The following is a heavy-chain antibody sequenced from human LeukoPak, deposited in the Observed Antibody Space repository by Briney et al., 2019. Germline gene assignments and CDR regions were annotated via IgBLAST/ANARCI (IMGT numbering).Heavy chain of an antibody. J-gene: IGHJ3*02. V-gene: IGHV4-59*12. D-gene: IGHD6-13*01. Sequence: PSETLSLTCIVSGGSFSSNYWGSTRQTPGKGLEWSGYIHYSGSTNYNPSLKGRIIISADTSKHQSSLKLSSVTAADTAVYYCARDHPHYHSSSWYVHYLSAFDAFDIWGQGTMVTVSS. CDR2: IHYSGST. CDR3: ARDHPHYHSSSWYVHYLSAFDAFDI. CDR1: GGSFSSNY.